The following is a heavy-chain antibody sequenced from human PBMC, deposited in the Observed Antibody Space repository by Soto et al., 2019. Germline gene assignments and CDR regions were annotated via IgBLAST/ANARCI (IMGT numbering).Heavy chain of an antibody. J-gene: IGHJ4*02. CDR1: GFTFSGSS. Sequence: HPGGSLRLSCAGYGFTFSGSSVHWVRQISGKGLEWVGRIRNKANSYATAYAASVKGRFTISRDDSKNTTFLYMKRLNTEDSAVYYCISHSPENMIRTWGQGALVTVSS. D-gene: IGHD3-22*01. CDR3: ISHSPENMIRT. V-gene: IGHV3-73*01. CDR2: IRNKANSYAT.